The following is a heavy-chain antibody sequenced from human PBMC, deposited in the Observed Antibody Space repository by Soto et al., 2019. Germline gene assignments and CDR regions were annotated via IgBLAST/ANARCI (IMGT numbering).Heavy chain of an antibody. J-gene: IGHJ3*02. CDR1: GFTFGSYG. CDR2: ISYDGSTK. CDR3: AKDSGYDGAFDI. V-gene: IGHV3-30*18. Sequence: ESGGGVVQPGRSLRLSCAASGFTFGSYGMHWVRQAPGKGLEWVAVISYDGSTKYYADSVKGRFTISRDNSKNTLYLQMNSLRAEDTAVYYCAKDSGYDGAFDIWGQGTMVTVSS. D-gene: IGHD3-22*01.